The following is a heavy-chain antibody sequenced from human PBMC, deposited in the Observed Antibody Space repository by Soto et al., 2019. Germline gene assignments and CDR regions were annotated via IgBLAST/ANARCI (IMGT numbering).Heavy chain of an antibody. D-gene: IGHD1-26*01. CDR2: IYTSGST. V-gene: IGHV4-4*07. CDR3: ARAVIGGATGKSDYYYGMDG. CDR1: GGSISSYY. Sequence: SETMSLTCTVSGGSISSYYWSWIRQPAGKGLEWIGRIYTSGSTNYNPSLKSRVTMSVDTSKNQFSLKLSSVTAADTAVYYCARAVIGGATGKSDYYYGMDGWGKGTKVTVS. J-gene: IGHJ6*04.